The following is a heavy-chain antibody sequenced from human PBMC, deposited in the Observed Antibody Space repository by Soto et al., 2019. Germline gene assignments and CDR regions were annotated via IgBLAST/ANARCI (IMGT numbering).Heavy chain of an antibody. Sequence: SETLSLTCTVSGGSISSSSDYWGWLRQPPGKGLEWIGSIYYSGSTYYNPSLKSRVTISVDTSKNQFSLKLSSVTAADTAVYYCARDLWVRGVITPYYYYGMDVWGQGTTVTVSS. D-gene: IGHD3-10*01. CDR1: GGSISSSSDY. J-gene: IGHJ6*02. V-gene: IGHV4-39*07. CDR2: IYYSGST. CDR3: ARDLWVRGVITPYYYYGMDV.